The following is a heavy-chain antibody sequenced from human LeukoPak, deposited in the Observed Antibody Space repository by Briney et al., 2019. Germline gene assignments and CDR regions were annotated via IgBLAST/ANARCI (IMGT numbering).Heavy chain of an antibody. J-gene: IGHJ3*02. CDR3: ARVGTMMVRDAFDI. V-gene: IGHV1-2*02. CDR1: GYTFTGYY. CDR2: INPNSGGT. Sequence: ASVKVSCKASGYTFTGYYMHWVRQAPGQGLEWMGWINPNSGGTNYAQKFQGRVTMTRDTSISTAYMELSRLRSDDTAVYYCARVGTMMVRDAFDIWGQGTMVTVSS. D-gene: IGHD3-10*01.